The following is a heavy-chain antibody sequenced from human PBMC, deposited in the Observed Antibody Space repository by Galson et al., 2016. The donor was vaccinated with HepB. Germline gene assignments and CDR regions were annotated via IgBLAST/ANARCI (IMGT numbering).Heavy chain of an antibody. J-gene: IGHJ5*02. CDR2: VYPGGSP. CDR1: GGSFSGSY. D-gene: IGHD4-11*01. CDR3: AGQPEYYSNHNWFDP. V-gene: IGHV4-34*01. Sequence: SETLSLTCAVYGGSFSGSYWSWIRQSPGKGLEWIGEVYPGGSPTYSQSLNSRATISVATSKSQFSLKLRPVTAADPTVYSCAGQPEYYSNHNWFDPWGQGTLVTVSS.